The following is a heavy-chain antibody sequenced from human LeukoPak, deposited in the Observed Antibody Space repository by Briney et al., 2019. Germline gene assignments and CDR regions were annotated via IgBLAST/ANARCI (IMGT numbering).Heavy chain of an antibody. CDR3: ARASWAYSPFDF. CDR1: GGSISAYY. Sequence: SETLSLTCTVSGGSISAYYWNWIRQPPGKGLEWIGYIDNTGGTTYNPSLKSRLTISVDTPKNQFSLKVNSVTAADTAVYYCARASWAYSPFDFWGQGNLVTVSS. D-gene: IGHD2-15*01. J-gene: IGHJ4*02. CDR2: IDNTGGT. V-gene: IGHV4-59*01.